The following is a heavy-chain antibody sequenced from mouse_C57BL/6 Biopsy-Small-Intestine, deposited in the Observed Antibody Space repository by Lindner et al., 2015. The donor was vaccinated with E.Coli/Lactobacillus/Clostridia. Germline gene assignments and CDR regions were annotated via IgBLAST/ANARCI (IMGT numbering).Heavy chain of an antibody. J-gene: IGHJ2*01. D-gene: IGHD1-1*01. CDR3: AGQGYDSSYSHYFDY. Sequence: VQLQESGPELVKPGASVRLSCKASGYSFTNYDIHWVQQRPGQGLEWIGWIYPRDGSTYYNDKFRAKATLTVDTSSSTAYMELHSLTSEDSAVYFCAGQGYDSSYSHYFDYWGQGTTLTVSS. CDR1: GYSFTNYD. CDR2: IYPRDGST. V-gene: IGHV1-85*01.